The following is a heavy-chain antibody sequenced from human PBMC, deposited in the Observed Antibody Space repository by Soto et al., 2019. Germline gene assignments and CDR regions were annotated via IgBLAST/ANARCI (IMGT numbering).Heavy chain of an antibody. D-gene: IGHD1-1*01. J-gene: IGHJ3*02. V-gene: IGHV3-21*01. Sequence: GGSLRLSCAASGFTFSSYSMNWVRQAPGKGLEWVSSISSSSSYIYYADSVKGRFTISRDNAKNSLYLQMNSLRAEDTAVYYCAGDSHAGNWNDQAYDAFDIWGQGTMVTVS. CDR2: ISSSSSYI. CDR1: GFTFSSYS. CDR3: AGDSHAGNWNDQAYDAFDI.